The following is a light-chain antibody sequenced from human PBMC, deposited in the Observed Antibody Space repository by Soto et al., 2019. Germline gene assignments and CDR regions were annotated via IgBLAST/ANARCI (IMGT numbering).Light chain of an antibody. CDR3: QSYDSSLSGWV. Sequence: QSVLTQPPSVSGAPGQRVTISCTGSSSNIGAGYDVHWYQRLPGTAPKHLIYGNSNRPSGVPDRFSGSKSGTSASLAITGLQAEDEADYYCQSYDSSLSGWVFGGGTKVTVL. CDR1: SSNIGAGYD. J-gene: IGLJ3*02. CDR2: GNS. V-gene: IGLV1-40*01.